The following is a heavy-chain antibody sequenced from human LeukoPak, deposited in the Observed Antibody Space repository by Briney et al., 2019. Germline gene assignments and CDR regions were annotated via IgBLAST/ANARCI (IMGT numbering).Heavy chain of an antibody. J-gene: IGHJ4*02. CDR2: INPSDDST. CDR1: GGTFTNYA. D-gene: IGHD5-12*01. CDR3: GRASAELDICIDY. Sequence: GASVKVSCKASGGTFTNYAISWVRQAPGQGLEWVGIINPSDDSTSYAQKFQGRVTMTRDASTSTVYMELSSLRSEDTAVYYCGRASAELDICIDYWGQGTLVTVSS. V-gene: IGHV1-46*01.